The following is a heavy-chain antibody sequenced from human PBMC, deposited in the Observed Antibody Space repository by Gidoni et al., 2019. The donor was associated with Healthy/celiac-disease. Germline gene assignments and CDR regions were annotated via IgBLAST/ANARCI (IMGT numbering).Heavy chain of an antibody. CDR2: IYYSGST. J-gene: IGHJ4*02. V-gene: IGHV4-39*01. CDR3: AAREMATIYGRNLFDY. CDR1: GGSISSSSYY. Sequence: QLQLQESGPGLVKPSETLSLTCPVSGGSISSSSYYWGWIRQPPGKGLEWIGSIYYSGSTYYNPSLKSRVTISVDTSKNQFSLKLSSVTAADTAVYYCAAREMATIYGRNLFDYWGQGTLVTVSS. D-gene: IGHD5-12*01.